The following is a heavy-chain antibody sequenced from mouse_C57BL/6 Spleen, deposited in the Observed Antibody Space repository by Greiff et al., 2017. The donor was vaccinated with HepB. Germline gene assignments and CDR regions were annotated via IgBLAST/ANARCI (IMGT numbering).Heavy chain of an antibody. CDR2: IYPSDSAT. CDR3: ARGLVGSDY. CDR1: GYTFTSYW. J-gene: IGHJ2*01. Sequence: QVQLQQPGAELVRPGSSVKLSCKASGYTFTSYWMEWVQQRPGQGLEWIGNIYPSDSATHYNQKFKDKATLTVDKSSSTAYMQLSSMTSEDSAVYYCARGLVGSDYWGQGTTLTVSS. D-gene: IGHD1-1*02. V-gene: IGHV1-61*01.